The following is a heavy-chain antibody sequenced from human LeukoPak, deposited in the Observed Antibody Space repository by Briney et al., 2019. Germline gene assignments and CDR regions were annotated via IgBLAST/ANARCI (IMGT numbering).Heavy chain of an antibody. V-gene: IGHV4-59*10. Sequence: PSETLSLTCAVYGGSFSGYYWSWIRQPAGKGLEWIGRIYTSGSTNYNPSLKSRVTMSVDTSKNQFSLKLSPVTAADTAVYYCARGHERVTALVGARAFDIWGQGTMVTVSS. D-gene: IGHD1-26*01. J-gene: IGHJ3*02. CDR1: GGSFSGYY. CDR3: ARGHERVTALVGARAFDI. CDR2: IYTSGST.